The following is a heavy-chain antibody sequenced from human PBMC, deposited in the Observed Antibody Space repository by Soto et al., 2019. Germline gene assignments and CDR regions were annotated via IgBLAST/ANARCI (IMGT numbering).Heavy chain of an antibody. V-gene: IGHV1-8*01. Sequence: QVQLVQSGAEVKKPGASVKVSCKAPGYSFITYDINWVRQATGQGLEWMGWMNPISANTGYAPQFQGRVTMTRDTSISTAYMELSSLTSEDTAIYYCARVESNANPAAYYFNGMDVWGQGTTVTVSS. CDR3: ARVESNANPAAYYFNGMDV. J-gene: IGHJ6*02. CDR1: GYSFITYD. D-gene: IGHD4-4*01. CDR2: MNPISANT.